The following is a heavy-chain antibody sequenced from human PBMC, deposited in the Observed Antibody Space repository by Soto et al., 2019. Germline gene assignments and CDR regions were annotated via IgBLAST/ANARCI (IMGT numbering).Heavy chain of an antibody. J-gene: IGHJ3*02. CDR3: DSSGYSNAFDI. D-gene: IGHD3-22*01. Sequence: GGSLRLCCAASGFTFSSYEMNWVRQAPGKGLEWVSYISSSGSTIYYADSVKGRFTISXXXXXXSXYXQXXXLRAXDTAVYYYDSSGYSNAFDIWGQGTMVTVSS. CDR2: ISSSGSTI. V-gene: IGHV3-48*03. CDR1: GFTFSSYE.